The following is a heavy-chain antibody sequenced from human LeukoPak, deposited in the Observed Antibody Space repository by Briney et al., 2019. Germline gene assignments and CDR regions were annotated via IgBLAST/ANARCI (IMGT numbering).Heavy chain of an antibody. V-gene: IGHV3-20*04. CDR3: ARVKTYDSSGYKVY. Sequence: GGSLRLSCAASGFTFDDYGMSWVRHAPGKGLEWGSGINWNGGSTGYADSVKGRFTIPKDNAKNSLYLQMNSLRAEDTALYYCARVKTYDSSGYKVYWGQGTLVSVSS. D-gene: IGHD3-22*01. J-gene: IGHJ4*02. CDR1: GFTFDDYG. CDR2: INWNGGST.